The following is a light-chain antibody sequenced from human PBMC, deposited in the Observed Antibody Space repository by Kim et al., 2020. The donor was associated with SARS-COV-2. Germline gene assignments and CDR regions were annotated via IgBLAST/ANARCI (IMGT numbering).Light chain of an antibody. CDR1: SLRRYY. J-gene: IGLJ2*01. Sequence: SSELTQDPAVSVALGQTVRITCQGDSLRRYYASWYQQRPGQAPVLVIYDKNSRPSGIPDRFSGSSSGNTASLTITGTQAGDEADYYCNSRDSNDNVVFGGGTQLTVL. CDR3: NSRDSNDNVV. V-gene: IGLV3-19*01. CDR2: DKN.